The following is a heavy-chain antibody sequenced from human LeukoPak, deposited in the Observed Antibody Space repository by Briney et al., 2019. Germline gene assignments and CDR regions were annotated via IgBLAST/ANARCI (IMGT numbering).Heavy chain of an antibody. V-gene: IGHV1-2*02. Sequence: GASVKVSCKASGYTFTNYDINWVRQATGQGLEWMGWINPNSGGTNYAQQFQGRVTMTRDTSITTAYMELSRLRSDDTAIYYCARGGSPIFYYYIDVWGKGTTVTISS. J-gene: IGHJ6*03. CDR2: INPNSGGT. CDR1: GYTFTNYD. D-gene: IGHD2-2*01. CDR3: ARGGSPIFYYYIDV.